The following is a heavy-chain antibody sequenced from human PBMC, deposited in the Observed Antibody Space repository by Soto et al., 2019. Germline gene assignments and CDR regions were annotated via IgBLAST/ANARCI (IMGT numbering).Heavy chain of an antibody. CDR2: LYSNGST. D-gene: IGHD3-3*01. V-gene: IGHV4-59*13. CDR3: ARGGGHDFRRSPPPPIDA. Sequence: SETLSLTCNVSGGSISDFYWSWILQSPGKRLEWIGYLYSNGSTNYNPDLNSRVSISLDTSKTQFSRQVRSVTAADTAVYYCARGGGHDFRRSPPPPIDAWGQGTTAPVS. CDR1: GGSISDFY. J-gene: IGHJ6*02.